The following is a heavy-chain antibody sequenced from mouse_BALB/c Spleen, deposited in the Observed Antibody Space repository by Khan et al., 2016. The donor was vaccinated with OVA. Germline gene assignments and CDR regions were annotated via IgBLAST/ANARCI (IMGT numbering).Heavy chain of an antibody. J-gene: IGHJ2*01. CDR2: INSNGGST. CDR3: ARRERTIN. V-gene: IGHV5-6-3*01. CDR1: GFTFSSYG. Sequence: EVELVESGGGLVQPGGSLKLSCAASGFTFSSYGMSWVRQTPDKRLELIATINSNGGSTYYPARLKGRFTISRDNATNTLYLQMSSLKSEDTAMYYRARRERTINRGQGTTLKGPS.